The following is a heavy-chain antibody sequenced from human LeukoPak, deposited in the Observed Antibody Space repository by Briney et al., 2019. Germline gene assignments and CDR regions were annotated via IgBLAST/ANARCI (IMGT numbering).Heavy chain of an antibody. CDR1: GGSTSSYY. CDR3: ARGSCSSTSCYHFDY. J-gene: IGHJ4*02. V-gene: IGHV4-59*01. Sequence: SETLSLTCTVSGGSTSSYYWSWIRQPPGKGLEWIGYIYYSGSTNYNPSLKSRVTISVDTSKNQFSLKLSSVTAADTAVYYCARGSCSSTSCYHFDYWGQGTLVTVSS. CDR2: IYYSGST. D-gene: IGHD2-2*01.